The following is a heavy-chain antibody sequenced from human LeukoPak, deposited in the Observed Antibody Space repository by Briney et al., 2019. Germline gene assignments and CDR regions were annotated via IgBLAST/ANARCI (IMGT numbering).Heavy chain of an antibody. CDR3: ARENDKTSSPDAFDI. D-gene: IGHD3-22*01. J-gene: IGHJ3*02. CDR2: IYSGGST. Sequence: GGSLRLSCAASGFTVSSNYMSWVRQAPGKGLEWVSVIYSGGSTYYADSVKGRFTISRDNSKNTLYLQMNSLRAEDTAVYYYARENDKTSSPDAFDIWGQGTMVTVSS. CDR1: GFTVSSNY. V-gene: IGHV3-66*01.